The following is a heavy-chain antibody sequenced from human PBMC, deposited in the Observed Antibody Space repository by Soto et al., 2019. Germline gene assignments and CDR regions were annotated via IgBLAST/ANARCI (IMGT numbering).Heavy chain of an antibody. J-gene: IGHJ2*01. CDR2: VSYSGST. Sequence: SETLSLTCTVSGGSISSYYWSWIRQPPGKGLEWIGYVSYSGSTNYNPSLKSRVTISVDTSKNQSSLKLSSVTAADTAVYYCARVSAGYWYFDLWGRGTLVTVSS. CDR3: ARVSAGYWYFDL. V-gene: IGHV4-59*01. D-gene: IGHD6-19*01. CDR1: GGSISSYY.